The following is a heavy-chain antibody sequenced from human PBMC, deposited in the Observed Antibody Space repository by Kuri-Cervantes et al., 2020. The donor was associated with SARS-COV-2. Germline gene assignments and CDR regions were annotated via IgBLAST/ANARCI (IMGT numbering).Heavy chain of an antibody. CDR1: GFTFGDYA. CDR2: IRSKAYGGTT. V-gene: IGHV3-49*04. J-gene: IGHJ1*01. D-gene: IGHD6-13*01. CDR3: TRVGSSWYGAEYFQH. Sequence: GGSLRLSCAASGFTFGDYAMSWVRQAPGKGLEWVGFIRSKAYGGTTEYAASVKGRFTISRDDSKSIAYLQMNSLKTEDTAVYYCTRVGSSWYGAEYFQHWGQGTLVTVSS.